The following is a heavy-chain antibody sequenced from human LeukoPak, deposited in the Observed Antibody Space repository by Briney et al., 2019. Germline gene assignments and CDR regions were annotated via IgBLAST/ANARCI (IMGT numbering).Heavy chain of an antibody. CDR2: ISYDGSNK. CDR3: VRQQLVLYAFNI. D-gene: IGHD6-13*01. Sequence: PGRSLRLSCAASGFTFSSYAMHWVRQAPGKGLEWVAVISYDGSNKYYADSVKGRFTISRDNSKNTLYLQMNSLRAEDTAVYYSVRQQLVLYAFNIWGQGTMVTVSS. V-gene: IGHV3-30-3*01. J-gene: IGHJ3*02. CDR1: GFTFSSYA.